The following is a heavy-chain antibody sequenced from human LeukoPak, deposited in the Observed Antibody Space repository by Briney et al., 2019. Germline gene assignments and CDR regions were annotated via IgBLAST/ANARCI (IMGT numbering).Heavy chain of an antibody. Sequence: SVTVSCKASGGTFSSYAISWVRQAPGQGLEWMGGINPIFGTANYAQKFQGRVTITADESTSTAYMELSSLRSEDTAVYYCARSMVRGVSDYWGQGTLVTVSS. CDR1: GGTFSSYA. D-gene: IGHD3-10*01. CDR2: INPIFGTA. J-gene: IGHJ4*02. V-gene: IGHV1-69*13. CDR3: ARSMVRGVSDY.